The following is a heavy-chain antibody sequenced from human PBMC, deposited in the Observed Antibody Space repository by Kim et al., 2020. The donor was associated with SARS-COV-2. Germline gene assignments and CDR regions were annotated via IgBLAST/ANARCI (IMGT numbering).Heavy chain of an antibody. CDR2: ISRSNRTK. CDR1: GFTFSIYN. CDR3: GRGPRFDH. V-gene: IGHV3-48*02. J-gene: IGHJ5*02. Sequence: GGSLRLSCAASGFTFSIYNMNWVRQAPGKGLEWVSYISRSNRTKYYADSVTGRFTISRDNAKKSLYLQMNSLRDEDTAVYYCGRGPRFDHSGQGTLVTVS.